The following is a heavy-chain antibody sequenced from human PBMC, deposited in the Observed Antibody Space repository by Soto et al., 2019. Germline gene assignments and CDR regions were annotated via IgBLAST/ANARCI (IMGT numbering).Heavy chain of an antibody. CDR2: INHSGST. J-gene: IGHJ4*02. V-gene: IGHV4-34*01. D-gene: IGHD1-26*01. CDR3: ARGNGKGRGIVGASNLNNFDY. Sequence: SQTLSLTCAVYGGSFSGYYWSWIRQPPGKGLEWIGEINHSGSTNYNPSLKSRVTISVDTSKNQFSLKLSSVTAADTAVYYCARGNGKGRGIVGASNLNNFDYWGQGTLVTVSS. CDR1: GGSFSGYY.